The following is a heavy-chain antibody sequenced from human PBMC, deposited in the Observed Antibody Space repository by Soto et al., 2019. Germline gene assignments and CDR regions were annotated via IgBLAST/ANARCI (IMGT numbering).Heavy chain of an antibody. CDR1: GGTFSSYT. Sequence: QVQLVQSGAEVKKPGSSVKVSCKASGGTFSSYTISWVRQAPGQGLEWMGRIIPILGIANYAQKFQGRVTITADKSTSTAYMELSSLRSEDTAVYYCARDNYYGSGKRLIAEYFDYWGQGTLVTVSS. J-gene: IGHJ4*02. CDR2: IIPILGIA. D-gene: IGHD3-10*01. CDR3: ARDNYYGSGKRLIAEYFDY. V-gene: IGHV1-69*08.